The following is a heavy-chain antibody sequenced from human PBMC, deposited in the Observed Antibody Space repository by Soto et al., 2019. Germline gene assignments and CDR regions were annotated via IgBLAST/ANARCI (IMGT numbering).Heavy chain of an antibody. D-gene: IGHD2-15*01. Sequence: QLQLQESGPGLVKPSETLSLTCTVSGGSISSSSYYWGWIRQPPGKGLEWIGSIFYSGSTYYNPPLKSLPTISADPSRNQFSMRLSSVTAADTAVYYCARHLTYCSAGSCYSDFPYYGMDVWGQGTTVTVSS. CDR2: IFYSGST. CDR1: GGSISSSSYY. V-gene: IGHV4-39*01. J-gene: IGHJ6*02. CDR3: ARHLTYCSAGSCYSDFPYYGMDV.